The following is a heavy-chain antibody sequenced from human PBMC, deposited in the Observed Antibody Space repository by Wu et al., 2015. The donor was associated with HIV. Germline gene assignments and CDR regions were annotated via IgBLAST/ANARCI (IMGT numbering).Heavy chain of an antibody. D-gene: IGHD3-10*01. CDR3: ARVRITMVRGAYYYYGMDV. CDR1: GGTFSSYA. Sequence: QVQLVQSGAEVKKPGSSVKVSCKASGGTFSSYAISWVRQAPGQGLEWMGGIIPIFGTANYAQKFQGRVTITTDESTSTAYMELSSLRSEDTAVYYCARVRITMVRGAYYYYGMDVWGQGTTGHRLL. V-gene: IGHV1-69*05. J-gene: IGHJ6*02. CDR2: IIPIFGTA.